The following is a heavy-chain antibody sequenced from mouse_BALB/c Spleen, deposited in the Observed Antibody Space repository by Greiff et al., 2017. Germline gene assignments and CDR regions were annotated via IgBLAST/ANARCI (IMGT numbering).Heavy chain of an antibody. CDR1: GYSITSGYY. J-gene: IGHJ3*01. V-gene: IGHV3-6*02. D-gene: IGHD2-14*01. Sequence: EVQRVESGPGLVKPSQSLSLTCSVTGYSITSGYYWNWIRQFPGNKLEWMGYISYDGSNNYNPSLKNRITITRDTSKNQFFLKLNSVTTEDTATYYCARDVDYYRYSYWGQGTLVTVSA. CDR2: ISYDGSN. CDR3: ARDVDYYRYSY.